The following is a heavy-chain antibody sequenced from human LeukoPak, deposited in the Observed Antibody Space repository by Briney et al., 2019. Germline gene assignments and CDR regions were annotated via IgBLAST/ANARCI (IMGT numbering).Heavy chain of an antibody. CDR2: INHSGST. V-gene: IGHV4-34*01. J-gene: IGHJ6*02. CDR3: ARGRVTMVRGVIITPYYYYGMDV. D-gene: IGHD3-10*01. CDR1: GGSFSGYY. Sequence: SETLSLTCAVYGGSFSGYYWSWIRQPPGKGLEWIGEINHSGSTNYNPSLKSRVTISVDTSKNQFSLKLSSVTAADTAVYYCARGRVTMVRGVIITPYYYYGMDVWGQGTTVTVSS.